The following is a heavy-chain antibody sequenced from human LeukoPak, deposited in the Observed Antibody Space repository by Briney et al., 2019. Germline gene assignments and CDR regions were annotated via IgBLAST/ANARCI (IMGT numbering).Heavy chain of an antibody. J-gene: IGHJ4*02. Sequence: GASVKVSCKASGYTFTSYDINWVRQATGQGLEWMGWMNPNSGNTGYAQKFQGRVTMTRNTSISTAYMELSSLRSEDTAVYYCARGRGVYVDKIAASFDYWGQGTLVTVSS. CDR1: GYTFTSYD. D-gene: IGHD6-6*01. CDR2: MNPNSGNT. CDR3: ARGRGVYVDKIAASFDY. V-gene: IGHV1-8*01.